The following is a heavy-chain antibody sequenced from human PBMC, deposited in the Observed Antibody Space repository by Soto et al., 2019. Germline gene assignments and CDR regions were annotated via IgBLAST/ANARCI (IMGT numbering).Heavy chain of an antibody. D-gene: IGHD2-15*01. CDR3: VRDVGYCSGGSCYSRNWFDP. V-gene: IGHV4-30-4*01. Sequence: QVQLQESGPGLVKPSQTLSLTCTVSGGSISSGDYYWSWIRQSPGKGLEWIGYIYYTGSTYYNPSLQSRVTISVDTSKTQFSLKLNSVTAADTAVYYCVRDVGYCSGGSCYSRNWFDPWGQGTLVTVSS. J-gene: IGHJ5*02. CDR1: GGSISSGDYY. CDR2: IYYTGST.